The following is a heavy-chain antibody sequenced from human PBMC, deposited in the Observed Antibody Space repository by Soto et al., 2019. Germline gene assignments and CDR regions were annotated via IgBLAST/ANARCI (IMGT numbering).Heavy chain of an antibody. CDR3: IVGGDFDY. V-gene: IGHV3-15*01. CDR1: GFTFSNVW. Sequence: EVQLVESGGGLVEPGGSPRLSCAASGFTFSNVWMNWVRQAPGKGLEWVGRMRSKVAGGTPAYAAPVTGRFTISTDDSKNTLYLQMNSLKTEDTAVYYCIVGGDFDYWGQGTLVTVSS. J-gene: IGHJ4*02. CDR2: MRSKVAGGTP. D-gene: IGHD1-26*01.